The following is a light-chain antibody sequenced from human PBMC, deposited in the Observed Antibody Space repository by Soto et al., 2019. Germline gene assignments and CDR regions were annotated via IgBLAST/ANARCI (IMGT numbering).Light chain of an antibody. Sequence: QSVLTQPPSASGTPGQRVAISCSGSRSNIGTYSVKWYQQLPGTAPKLLIHNDNQRPSGVPDRFSGSKSGTSASLAISGLLSEDVSDYYCAAWDDSLNALLFAGGTHLTVL. CDR3: AAWDDSLNALL. J-gene: IGLJ2*01. CDR1: RSNIGTYS. V-gene: IGLV1-44*01. CDR2: NDN.